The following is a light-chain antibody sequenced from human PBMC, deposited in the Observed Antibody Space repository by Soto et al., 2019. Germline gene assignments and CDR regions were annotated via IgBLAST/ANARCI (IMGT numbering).Light chain of an antibody. Sequence: DIQMTQSPSSLSASVGDRVTITCRATQSISTWLAWFQQKPGKAPKLLIYRASSLKSGAPSRFSGTGSGTEFTLTISSLQPDDFATYYCQQYDDYPWTFGQGTTVEIK. J-gene: IGKJ1*01. CDR1: QSISTW. CDR2: RAS. V-gene: IGKV1-5*03. CDR3: QQYDDYPWT.